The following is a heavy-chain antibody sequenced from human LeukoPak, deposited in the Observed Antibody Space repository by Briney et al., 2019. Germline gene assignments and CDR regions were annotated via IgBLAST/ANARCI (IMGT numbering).Heavy chain of an antibody. CDR3: GSSGRVRDY. CDR1: GFTFDDYG. J-gene: IGHJ4*02. V-gene: IGHV3-74*01. D-gene: IGHD1-26*01. Sequence: GGSLRLSCAASGFTFDDYGMSWVRQAPGKGLVWVSRINSDGSSTSYADSVKGRFTISRDNAKNTLYLQMNSLRAEDTAVYYCGSSGRVRDYWGQGTLVTVSS. CDR2: INSDGSST.